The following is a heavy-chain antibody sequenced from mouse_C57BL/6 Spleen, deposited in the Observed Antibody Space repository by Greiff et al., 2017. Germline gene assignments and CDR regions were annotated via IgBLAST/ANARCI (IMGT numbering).Heavy chain of an antibody. V-gene: IGHV5-6*01. CDR1: GFTFSSYG. J-gene: IGHJ2*01. Sequence: EVKLVESGGDLVKPGGSLKLSCAASGFTFSSYGMSWVRQTPDKRLEWVATISSGGSYTYYPDSVKGRFTISRDNAKNTLYLQMSSLKSEDTAMYYCARHYGSSYGFGYWGQGTTLTVSS. D-gene: IGHD1-1*01. CDR3: ARHYGSSYGFGY. CDR2: ISSGGSYT.